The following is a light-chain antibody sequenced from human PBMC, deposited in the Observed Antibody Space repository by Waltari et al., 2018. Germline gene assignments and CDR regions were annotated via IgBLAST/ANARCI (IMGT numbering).Light chain of an antibody. CDR3: SSYTSSSTWV. CDR2: DVS. Sequence: QSALTQPASVSGSPGQSITISCTGTSSDVGGYNYVSWYQKHPGKAPKFMIYDVSQRPSVVSNRFSGSRSGNTASLTISGLQAEDEADYYCSSYTSSSTWVFGGGTKLTVL. CDR1: SSDVGGYNY. J-gene: IGLJ3*02. V-gene: IGLV2-14*01.